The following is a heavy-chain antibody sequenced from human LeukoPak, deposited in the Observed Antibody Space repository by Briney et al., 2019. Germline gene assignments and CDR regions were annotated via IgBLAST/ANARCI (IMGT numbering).Heavy chain of an antibody. CDR2: ISYDGSNK. Sequence: SGGSLRLSCAASGFTFSSYAMHWVRQTPGKGLEWVAIISYDGSNKYYADSVKGRFTISRDNSKNTLSLQMNSPRVEDMAVYYCARETVLLWFGGVGVAFDIWGQGTMVTVSS. J-gene: IGHJ3*02. CDR1: GFTFSSYA. V-gene: IGHV3-30-3*01. CDR3: ARETVLLWFGGVGVAFDI. D-gene: IGHD3-10*01.